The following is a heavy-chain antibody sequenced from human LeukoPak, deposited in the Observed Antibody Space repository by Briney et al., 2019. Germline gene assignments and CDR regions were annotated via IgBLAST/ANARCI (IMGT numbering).Heavy chain of an antibody. V-gene: IGHV4-30-4*07. CDR3: ARVPDCGGDCYSFPDAFDI. J-gene: IGHJ3*02. D-gene: IGHD2-21*02. CDR1: GGSISSGGYS. Sequence: KPSETLSLTCAVSGGSISSGGYSWSWIRQPPGKGLEWIGYIYYSGSTYYNPSLKSRVTISVDTSKNQFSLKLSSVTAADTAVYYCARVPDCGGDCYSFPDAFDIWGQGTMVTVSS. CDR2: IYYSGST.